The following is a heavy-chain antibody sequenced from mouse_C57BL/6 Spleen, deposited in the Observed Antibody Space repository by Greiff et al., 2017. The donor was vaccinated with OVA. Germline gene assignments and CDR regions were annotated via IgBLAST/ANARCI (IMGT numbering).Heavy chain of an antibody. CDR3: ARRGNYGNSYYYAMDY. CDR1: GYTFTSYW. V-gene: IGHV1-52*01. CDR2: IDPSDSET. Sequence: VQLQQPGAELVRPGSSVKLSCKASGYTFTSYWMHWVKQRPIQGLEWIGNIDPSDSETHYNQKFKDKATLTVDKSSSTAYMQLSSLTSEDSAVYYCARRGNYGNSYYYAMDYWGQGTSVTVSS. D-gene: IGHD2-1*01. J-gene: IGHJ4*01.